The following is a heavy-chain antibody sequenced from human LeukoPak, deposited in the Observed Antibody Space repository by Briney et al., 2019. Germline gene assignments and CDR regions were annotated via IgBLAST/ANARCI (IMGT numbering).Heavy chain of an antibody. CDR3: ARHVYSSSWYAYYFDY. V-gene: IGHV4-59*08. CDR2: IYYSGST. CDR1: GGSINSYY. D-gene: IGHD6-13*01. Sequence: PSETLSLTCTVSGGSINSYYWSWIRQPPGEGLEWIGYIYYSGSTNYNPSLKSRVTISVDTSKNQFSLKLSSVTAADTAVYYCARHVYSSSWYAYYFDYWGQGTLVTVSS. J-gene: IGHJ4*02.